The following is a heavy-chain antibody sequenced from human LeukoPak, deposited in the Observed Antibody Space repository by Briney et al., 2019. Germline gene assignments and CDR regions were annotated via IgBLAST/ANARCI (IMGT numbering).Heavy chain of an antibody. V-gene: IGHV4-59*01. Sequence: SETLSLTCTVSGGSISSYYWSWIRQPPGKGLEWIGYIYYSGSTNYNPSLKSRVTISVDTSKNQFSLRLSSVTAADTAVYYCARTPYSGSYGGFDYWGQGTLVTVSS. CDR1: GGSISSYY. D-gene: IGHD1-26*01. CDR2: IYYSGST. CDR3: ARTPYSGSYGGFDY. J-gene: IGHJ4*02.